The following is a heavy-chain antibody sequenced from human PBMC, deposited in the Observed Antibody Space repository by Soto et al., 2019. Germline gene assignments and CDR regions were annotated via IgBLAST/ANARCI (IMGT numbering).Heavy chain of an antibody. CDR3: ARQRSSGWIGRGYFDF. J-gene: IGHJ4*02. CDR2: IYSSGST. Sequence: SETLSLTCSVSRDSVNNNTYYWGWIRQSPEKGLEWIGSIYSSGSTYYNPSLKRRLTIAVDTSKNHFSLRLTSVTAADTAVYYWARQRSSGWIGRGYFDFWGQGALVTVSS. CDR1: RDSVNNNTYY. V-gene: IGHV4-39*01. D-gene: IGHD6-19*01.